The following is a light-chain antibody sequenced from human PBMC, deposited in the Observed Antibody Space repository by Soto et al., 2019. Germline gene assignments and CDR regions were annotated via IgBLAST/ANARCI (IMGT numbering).Light chain of an antibody. CDR1: SSDVGGYNY. V-gene: IGLV2-14*01. J-gene: IGLJ1*01. CDR3: SSYTSSSPLYV. Sequence: QSVLTQPASVSGSPGQSITISCTGTSSDVGGYNYVSWYQQHPGKAPKLMIYEVSNRPSGVSNRFSGSKSGNTASLTISGLXAEDEADYYCSSYTSSSPLYVFGTGTKVTLL. CDR2: EVS.